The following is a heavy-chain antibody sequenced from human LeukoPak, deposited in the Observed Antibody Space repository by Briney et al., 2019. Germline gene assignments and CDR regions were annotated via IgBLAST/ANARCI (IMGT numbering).Heavy chain of an antibody. D-gene: IGHD5-24*01. CDR1: GGSISSSSYY. CDR3: ASRKRRDGYKFDY. Sequence: SETLSFTCNVSGGSISSSSYYWGWIRQPPGKGLEWIGSFYYSGSTYYNPSLKSRVTISVDTSKNQFSLKLSSVTAADTAVYYCASRKRRDGYKFDYWGQGTLVTVSS. CDR2: FYYSGST. J-gene: IGHJ4*02. V-gene: IGHV4-39*07.